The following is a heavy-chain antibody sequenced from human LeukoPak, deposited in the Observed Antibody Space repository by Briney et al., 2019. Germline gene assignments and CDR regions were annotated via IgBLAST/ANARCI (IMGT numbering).Heavy chain of an antibody. V-gene: IGHV4-59*08. D-gene: IGHD6-13*01. CDR3: ARLPRGIAAAGTGDDAFDI. CDR1: GGSISSYY. J-gene: IGHJ3*02. CDR2: IYYSGST. Sequence: SETLSLTCTVSGGSISSYYWSWIRQPPGKGLEWIGYIYYSGSTNYNPSLKSRVTISVDTSKNQFSLKLSSVTAADTAVYYCARLPRGIAAAGTGDDAFDIWGQGTMVTVSS.